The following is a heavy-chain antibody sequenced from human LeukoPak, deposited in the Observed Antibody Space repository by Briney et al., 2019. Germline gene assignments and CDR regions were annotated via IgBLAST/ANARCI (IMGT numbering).Heavy chain of an antibody. CDR1: GFTVSSNY. J-gene: IGHJ4*02. Sequence: GGSLRLSCAASGFTVSSNYMSWVRQAPGKGLEWVSVIYSGGSTYYADSVKGRFTISRDNSKNTLYLQMNSLRAEDTAVYYCAREGDTAMGTFDYWGQGTLVTVSS. V-gene: IGHV3-66*01. CDR2: IYSGGST. D-gene: IGHD5-18*01. CDR3: AREGDTAMGTFDY.